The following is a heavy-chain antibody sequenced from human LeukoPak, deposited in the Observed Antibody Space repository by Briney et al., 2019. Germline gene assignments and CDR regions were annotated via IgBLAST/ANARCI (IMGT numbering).Heavy chain of an antibody. CDR3: ARDGSVDGMDV. CDR2: IYYSGST. D-gene: IGHD1-26*01. V-gene: IGHV4-39*07. J-gene: IGHJ6*02. Sequence: SETLSLTCTVSGGSISSSSYYWGWIRQPPGKGLEWIGSIYYSGSTYYNPSLKSRVTISVDTSKNQFSLKLSSVTAADTAVYYCARDGSVDGMDVWGQGTTVTVSS. CDR1: GGSISSSSYY.